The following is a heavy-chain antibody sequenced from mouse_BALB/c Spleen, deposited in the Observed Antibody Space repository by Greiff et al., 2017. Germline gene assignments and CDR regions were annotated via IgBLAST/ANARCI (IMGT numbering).Heavy chain of an antibody. J-gene: IGHJ4*01. CDR3: ARTAYYGNSLYAMDY. V-gene: IGHV5-9*03. D-gene: IGHD2-10*01. CDR2: ISSGGGNT. Sequence: EVQLVESGGGLVKPGGSLKLSCAASGFTFSSYTMSWVRQTPEKRLEWVATISSGGGNTYYPDSVKGRFTISRDNAKNNLYLQMSSLRSEDTALYYWARTAYYGNSLYAMDYWGQGTSVTVAS. CDR1: GFTFSSYT.